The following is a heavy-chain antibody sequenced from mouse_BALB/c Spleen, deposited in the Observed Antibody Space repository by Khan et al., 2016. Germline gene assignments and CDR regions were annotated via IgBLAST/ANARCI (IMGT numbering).Heavy chain of an antibody. CDR2: IHPSDSAS. CDR3: TRSAYGNHPYYAMDY. D-gene: IGHD2-1*01. Sequence: QVQLQQPGTELVRPGASVKLSCKASGYSFTRYWMNWVKQRPGQGLEWIGMIHPSDSASRLNQKFKDKATLTVDHSSSIAYMQLSSPTSEDSAVYYCTRSAYGNHPYYAMDYWGQGTSVTGSS. J-gene: IGHJ4*01. V-gene: IGHV1-61*01. CDR1: GYSFTRYW.